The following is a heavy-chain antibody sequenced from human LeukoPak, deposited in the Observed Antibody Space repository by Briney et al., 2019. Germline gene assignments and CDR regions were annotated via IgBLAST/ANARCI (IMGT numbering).Heavy chain of an antibody. CDR3: TTDLGYCSSTSCYGDENWFDP. J-gene: IGHJ5*02. CDR2: IRSKTEGGTT. V-gene: IGHV3-15*01. D-gene: IGHD2-2*01. CDR1: GFTFSNAW. Sequence: PGGSLRLSCAASGFTFSNAWMSWVRQAPGKGLEWVGRIRSKTEGGTTDYAAPVKGRFTISRDDSKNTLYLQMNSLKTEDTAVYYCTTDLGYCSSTSCYGDENWFDPWGQGTLVTVSS.